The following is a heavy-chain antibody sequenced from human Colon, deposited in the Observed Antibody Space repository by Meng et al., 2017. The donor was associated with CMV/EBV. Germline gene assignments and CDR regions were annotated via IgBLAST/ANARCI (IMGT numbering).Heavy chain of an antibody. D-gene: IGHD3-10*01. CDR2: IYYNGTT. Sequence: SETLSLTCTVSGGSIRISTYYWAWIRQPPGRGLEWIGSIYYNGTTYHNPSLKSRVSISVDTSKNQFSLKLGSVTAADTAVYYCAKGDMVRGVIDYWGQGTLVTVSS. J-gene: IGHJ4*02. CDR3: AKGDMVRGVIDY. CDR1: GGSIRISTYY. V-gene: IGHV4-39*07.